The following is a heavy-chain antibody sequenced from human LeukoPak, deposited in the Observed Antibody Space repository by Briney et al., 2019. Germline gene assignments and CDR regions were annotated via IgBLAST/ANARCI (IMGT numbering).Heavy chain of an antibody. J-gene: IGHJ4*02. Sequence: GASVKVSCKASGYSFTGYYMHWVRQAPGQGLEWMGWINPHSGDTGYAQKFQGRVTMTRDMSITTTYMELTRLRSDDTAFYYCARWGGYSSSPDYWGQGSLVTVSS. CDR1: GYSFTGYY. D-gene: IGHD5-12*01. CDR2: INPHSGDT. V-gene: IGHV1-2*02. CDR3: ARWGGYSSSPDY.